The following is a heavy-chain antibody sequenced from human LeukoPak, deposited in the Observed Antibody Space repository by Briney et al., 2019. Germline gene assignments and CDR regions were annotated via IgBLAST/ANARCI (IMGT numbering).Heavy chain of an antibody. V-gene: IGHV4-38-2*02. CDR2: IYQSGRT. Sequence: PSETLSLTCSVSGGSTSSYYWSWIRQPPGKGLEWIGSIYQSGRTYYNPSLKSRVTISVDTSKNQFSLKLSSVTAADTAVYYCAGYHAYGVTTPPLGYWGQGTLVTVSS. CDR1: GGSTSSYY. D-gene: IGHD4-17*01. CDR3: AGYHAYGVTTPPLGY. J-gene: IGHJ4*02.